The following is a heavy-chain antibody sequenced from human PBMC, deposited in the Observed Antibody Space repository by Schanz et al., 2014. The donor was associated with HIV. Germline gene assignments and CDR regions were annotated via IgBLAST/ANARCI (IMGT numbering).Heavy chain of an antibody. CDR1: GGSIISGDYY. D-gene: IGHD2-21*02. Sequence: QVQLQESGPGLVKPSETLSLTCTVSGGSIISGDYYWTWIRQFPGVGLEWIGGVRHTGGTNYNPSLKGRVTMSMEPSKTQFSLKLNSVTAADTAVYFCARGDFGGNSVDYWGHGNLVTVSA. J-gene: IGHJ4*01. CDR3: ARGDFGGNSVDY. V-gene: IGHV4-39*07. CDR2: VRHTGGT.